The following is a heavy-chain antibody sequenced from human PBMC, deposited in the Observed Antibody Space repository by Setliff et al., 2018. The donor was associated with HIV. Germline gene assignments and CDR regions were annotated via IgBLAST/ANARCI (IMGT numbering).Heavy chain of an antibody. V-gene: IGHV3-7*01. CDR2: INQDGSEK. D-gene: IGHD6-6*01. CDR3: AKAVAQQFVSFFDH. CDR1: GFTFSSHW. J-gene: IGHJ4*02. Sequence: GGSLRLSCSASGFTFSSHWMSWVRHIPGKGLEWMAHINQDGSEKYYVDSVKGRFTISRDNAKNSLYLQMNSLRAEDTAVYYCAKAVAQQFVSFFDHWGQGTLVTVSS.